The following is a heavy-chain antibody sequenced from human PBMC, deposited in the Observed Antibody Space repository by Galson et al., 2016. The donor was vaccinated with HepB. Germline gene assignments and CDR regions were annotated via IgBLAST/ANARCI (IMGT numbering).Heavy chain of an antibody. J-gene: IGHJ5*02. CDR1: GGSISSSSHF. V-gene: IGHV4-39*01. CDR2: IHYSGST. D-gene: IGHD6-13*01. CDR3: ARLQQLGRFDP. Sequence: SETLSLTCAVSGGSISSSSHFWGWVRQPPGKGLEWIGSIHYSGSTNYYSSLKSRVTLSVDTSKNQFSLKLNSVTAADTAVYYCARLQQLGRFDPWGQGTLVPGSS.